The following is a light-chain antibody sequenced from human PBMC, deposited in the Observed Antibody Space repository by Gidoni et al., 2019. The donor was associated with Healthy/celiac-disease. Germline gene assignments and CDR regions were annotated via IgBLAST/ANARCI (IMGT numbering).Light chain of an antibody. Sequence: EIVMTQSPATLSVSPGERATLSCRASQSVSGNLAWYQQKPGQAPRLLIYGASTRATGISARFSGGGSGTEFTLTISSLQSEDFAVYYCQQYNNWLRTFGRGTKVEVK. V-gene: IGKV3-15*01. J-gene: IGKJ1*01. CDR3: QQYNNWLRT. CDR1: QSVSGN. CDR2: GAS.